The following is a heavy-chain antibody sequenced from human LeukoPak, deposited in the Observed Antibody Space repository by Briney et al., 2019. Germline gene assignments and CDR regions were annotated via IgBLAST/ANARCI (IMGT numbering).Heavy chain of an antibody. D-gene: IGHD6-19*01. V-gene: IGHV6-1*01. J-gene: IGHJ4*02. CDR3: ARGVTVVGYYFDY. CDR1: GDSVSSNSAA. CDR2: TYYRSKWHN. Sequence: SQTLSLTCAISGDSVSSNSAAWNWIRQSPSRGLEWLGRTYYRSKWHNDYPLSVKSRITINPDTSKNQFSLHLNSMTPEDTAVYYCARGVTVVGYYFDYWGQGTLVTVSS.